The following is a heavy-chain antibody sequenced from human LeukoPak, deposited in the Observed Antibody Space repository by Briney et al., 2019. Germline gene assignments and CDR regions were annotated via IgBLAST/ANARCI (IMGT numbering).Heavy chain of an antibody. D-gene: IGHD5-24*01. CDR2: ISYDTSNK. Sequence: PGRSLRLSCAASGFTFSSFAMHWVRQAPGKGLEWVAVISYDTSNKYYADSVKGRFTISRDNSKNTLYLQMNSLRVEDTAVYYCAPEGDGYILFDYWGQGTLVTVSS. V-gene: IGHV3-30-3*01. CDR3: APEGDGYILFDY. CDR1: GFTFSSFA. J-gene: IGHJ4*02.